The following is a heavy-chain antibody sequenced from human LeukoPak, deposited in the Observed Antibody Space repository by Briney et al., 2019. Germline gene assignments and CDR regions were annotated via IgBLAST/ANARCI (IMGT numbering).Heavy chain of an antibody. D-gene: IGHD3-22*01. J-gene: IGHJ3*02. CDR3: ASDNRDSSGHLLDAFDI. CDR1: GGSFNGYY. V-gene: IGHV4-34*01. Sequence: SETLSLTCAVYGGSFNGYYWSWIRQPPGKGLEWIGEVNHSGSTNYNPSLKSRVTISVDTSKNQFSLKLSSVTAADTAVYYCASDNRDSSGHLLDAFDIWGQGTMVTVSS. CDR2: VNHSGST.